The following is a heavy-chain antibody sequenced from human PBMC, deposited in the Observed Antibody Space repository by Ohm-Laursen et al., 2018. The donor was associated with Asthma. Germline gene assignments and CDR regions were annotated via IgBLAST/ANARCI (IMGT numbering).Heavy chain of an antibody. J-gene: IGHJ6*02. Sequence: GSLRLSCAASGFTFSSYAMSWVRQPPGKGLEWVSEISSTGGSTDYADSVKGRFTISRDNAKNSLYLQMNSLRAQDTAVYYCAVRTTSAGFDVWGQGTTVTVSS. CDR1: GFTFSSYA. V-gene: IGHV3-23*01. CDR3: AVRTTSAGFDV. CDR2: ISSTGGST. D-gene: IGHD1-1*01.